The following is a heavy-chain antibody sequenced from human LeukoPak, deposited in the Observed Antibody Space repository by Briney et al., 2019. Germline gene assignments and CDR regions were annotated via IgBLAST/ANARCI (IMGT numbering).Heavy chain of an antibody. CDR3: ARDFWGAYRVDYFDY. V-gene: IGHV3-7*01. D-gene: IGHD3-3*01. CDR2: IKQDGSET. J-gene: IGHJ4*02. Sequence: GGSLKLSCAASGFIFRNYWMSWVRRAPGKGLEWVANIKQDGSETYYVDSVRGRFTISRDNAEKSLYLQMNSLRVEDTAVYYCARDFWGAYRVDYFDYWGQGTLVNVSS. CDR1: GFIFRNYW.